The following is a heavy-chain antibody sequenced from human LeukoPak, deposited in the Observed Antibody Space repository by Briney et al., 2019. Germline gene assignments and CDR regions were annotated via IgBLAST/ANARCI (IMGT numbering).Heavy chain of an antibody. CDR1: GFTFSSYG. CDR3: ARVIVVMTAYDAFDI. CDR2: IWYDGSNK. D-gene: IGHD2-21*02. J-gene: IGHJ3*02. Sequence: GGSLRLSCAASGFTFSSYGMHWVRQAPGKGLEWVAVIWYDGSNKYYADSVKGRFTISRDNSKNTLSLQMNSLRAEDTAVYYCARVIVVMTAYDAFDIWGQGTAVTVSS. V-gene: IGHV3-33*01.